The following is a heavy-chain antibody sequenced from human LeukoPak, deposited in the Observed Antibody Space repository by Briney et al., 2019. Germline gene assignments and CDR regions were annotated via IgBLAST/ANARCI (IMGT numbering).Heavy chain of an antibody. CDR2: ISGYNGDT. J-gene: IGHJ4*02. CDR1: GYTFTNYG. V-gene: IGHV1-18*01. CDR3: STDPYGDSNY. Sequence: ASVKVSCKASGYTFTNYGVSWVRLAPGQGLEWMGWISGYNGDTNYAQKLQGRVTMTTDTSTSTAYMELRSLRSDDTAVYYCSTDPYGDSNYWGQGTLVTVSS. D-gene: IGHD4-17*01.